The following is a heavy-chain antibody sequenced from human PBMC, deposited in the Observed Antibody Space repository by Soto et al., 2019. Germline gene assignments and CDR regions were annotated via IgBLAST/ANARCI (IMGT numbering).Heavy chain of an antibody. J-gene: IGHJ6*02. CDR1: GGSFSGYY. Sequence: QVQLQQWGAGLLKPSETLSLTCAVYGGSFSGYYWSWIRQPPGKGLEWIGEINHSGSTNYNPSLKRRVTISVDTSKNQFSLKLSSVTAADTAVYYCARVYKGGTQNKNYYYGMDVWGQGTTVTVSS. CDR3: ARVYKGGTQNKNYYYGMDV. V-gene: IGHV4-34*01. D-gene: IGHD1-1*01. CDR2: INHSGST.